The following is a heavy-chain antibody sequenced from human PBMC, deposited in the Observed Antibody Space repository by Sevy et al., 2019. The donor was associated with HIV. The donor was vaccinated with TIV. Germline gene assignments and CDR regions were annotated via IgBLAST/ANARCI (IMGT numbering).Heavy chain of an antibody. J-gene: IGHJ5*02. Sequence: GGCLRLSCAASGFTFNDYALHWVRQAPGKGLEWVAIISSDGDNTYYADTVKGRFTISRDNSKNTVYLQMNRLRAEDTAFYYCVREGTPYRNIRYCSGNNCFYNWCDPWGQGTLVTVSS. V-gene: IGHV3-30-3*01. D-gene: IGHD2-15*01. CDR1: GFTFNDYA. CDR3: VREGTPYRNIRYCSGNNCFYNWCDP. CDR2: ISSDGDNT.